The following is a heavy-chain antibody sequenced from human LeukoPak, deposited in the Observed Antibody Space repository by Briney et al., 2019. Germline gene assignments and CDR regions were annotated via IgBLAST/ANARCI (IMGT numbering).Heavy chain of an antibody. J-gene: IGHJ5*02. CDR1: GFTLSSYA. CDR2: ISGSGDNT. V-gene: IGHV3-23*01. Sequence: PGGSLRLSCAASGFTLSSYAMSWVRQAPGKGLEWVSAISGSGDNTYYADSVKGRFTISRDNSKNTLYLQMNNLRAEDTAVYYCATSPTFDPWGQGTLVTVSS. CDR3: ATSPTFDP.